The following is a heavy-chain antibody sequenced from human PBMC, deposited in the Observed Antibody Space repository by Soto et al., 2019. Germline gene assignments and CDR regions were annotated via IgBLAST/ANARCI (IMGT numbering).Heavy chain of an antibody. CDR1: GGTFSSYA. Sequence: QVQLVQSGAEVQKPGSSVKVSCKASGGTFSSYAISWVRQAPGQGLEWMGGIIPIFGTANYAQKFQGRVTITADESTSTAYMELSSLRSEDTAVYYCARERITMVRGVKWYYYYGMDVWGQGTTVTVSS. CDR3: ARERITMVRGVKWYYYYGMDV. J-gene: IGHJ6*02. CDR2: IIPIFGTA. D-gene: IGHD3-10*01. V-gene: IGHV1-69*01.